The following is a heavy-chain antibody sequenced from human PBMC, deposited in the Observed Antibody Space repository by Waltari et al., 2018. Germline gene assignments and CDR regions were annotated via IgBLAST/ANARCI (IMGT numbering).Heavy chain of an antibody. Sequence: QVQLQQWGAGLLKPSETLSLTCAVYGGSFSGYYWSWIRQPPGKGLEWIGEINHSGSTNYNPSIKSRVTISVDTSKNQFSLKLSSVTAADTAVYYCARRAGRLRGLYYFDYWGQGTLVTVSS. V-gene: IGHV4-34*01. CDR3: ARRAGRLRGLYYFDY. D-gene: IGHD5-12*01. CDR1: GGSFSGYY. J-gene: IGHJ4*02. CDR2: INHSGST.